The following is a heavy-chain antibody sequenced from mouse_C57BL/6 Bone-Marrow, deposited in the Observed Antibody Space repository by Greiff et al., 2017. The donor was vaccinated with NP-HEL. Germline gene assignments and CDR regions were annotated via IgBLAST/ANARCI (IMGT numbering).Heavy chain of an antibody. CDR3: ARGWLRRGYYFDY. J-gene: IGHJ2*01. V-gene: IGHV3-6*01. CDR1: GYSITSGYY. CDR2: ISYDGSN. Sequence: ESGPGLVKPSQSLSLTCSVTGYSITSGYYWNWIRQFPGNKLEWMGYISYDGSNNYNPSLKNRISITRDTSKNQFFLKLNSVTTEDTATYYCARGWLRRGYYFDYWGQGTTLTVSS. D-gene: IGHD2-2*01.